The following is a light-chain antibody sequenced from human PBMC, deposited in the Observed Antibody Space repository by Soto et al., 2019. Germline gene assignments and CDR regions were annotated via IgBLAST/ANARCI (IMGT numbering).Light chain of an antibody. CDR1: SSDVGGYNY. V-gene: IGLV2-14*01. CDR3: CSYAGSSFYV. J-gene: IGLJ1*01. Sequence: QSVLTQPASVSGSPGQSITISCTGTSSDVGGYNYVSWHQQHPGKATKLMIYDVSNRPSGVSNRFSGSKSGTTASIINSRLQAEDEADYYCCSYAGSSFYVFGTGTKVTVL. CDR2: DVS.